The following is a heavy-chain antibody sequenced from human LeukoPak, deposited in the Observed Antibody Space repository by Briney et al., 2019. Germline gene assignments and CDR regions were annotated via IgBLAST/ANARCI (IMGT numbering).Heavy chain of an antibody. CDR3: ARVTMVAAASYNWFVP. CDR1: GFTFSNYG. V-gene: IGHV3-33*01. J-gene: IGHJ5*02. Sequence: GGSLRLSCAASGFTFSNYGMHWVRQAPGKGLEWVAVIWSDGSNKYYADSVRGRFTISRDNSKNTLYLQMNSLRAEDTAVYYCARVTMVAAASYNWFVPWSQGTLVTVSS. D-gene: IGHD2-15*01. CDR2: IWSDGSNK.